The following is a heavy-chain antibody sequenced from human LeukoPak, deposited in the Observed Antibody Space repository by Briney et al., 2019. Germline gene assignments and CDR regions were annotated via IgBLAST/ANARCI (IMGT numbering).Heavy chain of an antibody. CDR1: GFTFRSYE. CDR2: ISSSGGYM. D-gene: IGHD5-18*01. CDR3: ANSDTVLGN. J-gene: IGHJ4*02. Sequence: GGSLRLSCGACGFTFRSYEMDWVRQAPEKGLEWISYISSSGGYMYADSVKGRFTISRDNAKNTLYLQMNSLRAEDTAVYYCANSDTVLGNWGQGTLVTVSS. V-gene: IGHV3-48*03.